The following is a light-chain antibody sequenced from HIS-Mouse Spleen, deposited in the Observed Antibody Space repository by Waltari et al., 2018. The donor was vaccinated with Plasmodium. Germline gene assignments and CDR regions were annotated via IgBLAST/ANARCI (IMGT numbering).Light chain of an antibody. CDR3: QHNNNWPPHP. CDR2: GAS. CDR1: QSVSSN. J-gene: IGKJ2*01. Sequence: EIVMTQSPATLSVSLGERATLSCRSSQSVSSNLAWYQQNPGQAPRLLIYGASTMATGIPCCFSGSESWTEFTLNIRSIQSKDVAVYYCQHNNNWPPHPCGHGTKLEI. V-gene: IGKV3-15*01.